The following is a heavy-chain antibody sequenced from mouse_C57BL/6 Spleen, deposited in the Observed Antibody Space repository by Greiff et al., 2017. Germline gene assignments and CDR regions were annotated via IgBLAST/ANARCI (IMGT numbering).Heavy chain of an antibody. Sequence: VQLQQPGAELVRPGSSVKLSCKASGYTFTSYWMDWVKQRPGQGLEWIGNIYPSDSETHYNQKFKDKATLTVDKSSSTAYMQLSSLTSEDSAVYYCARSATTVVARYFDVWGTGTTVTVSA. J-gene: IGHJ1*03. CDR1: GYTFTSYW. D-gene: IGHD1-1*01. V-gene: IGHV1-61*01. CDR2: IYPSDSET. CDR3: ARSATTVVARYFDV.